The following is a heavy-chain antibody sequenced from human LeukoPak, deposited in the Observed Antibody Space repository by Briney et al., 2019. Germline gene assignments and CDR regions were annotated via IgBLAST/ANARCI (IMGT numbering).Heavy chain of an antibody. V-gene: IGHV3-48*04. CDR1: GFTFSSYW. Sequence: GGSLRLSCAASGFTFSSYWMSWVRQAPGRGLEWLSYIRSSGTTTYYADSVKGRFTISRDNAKNLLFLQMNSLRAEDTAVYYCARARSRDGYSYYYYGMDVWGQGTTVTVSS. J-gene: IGHJ6*02. D-gene: IGHD5-24*01. CDR2: IRSSGTTT. CDR3: ARARSRDGYSYYYYGMDV.